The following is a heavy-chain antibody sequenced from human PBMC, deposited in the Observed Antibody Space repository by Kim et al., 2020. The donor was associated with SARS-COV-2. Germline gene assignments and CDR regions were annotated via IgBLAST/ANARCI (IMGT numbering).Heavy chain of an antibody. CDR1: GFTFSTYA. CDR3: VKEVMPTSGTNYFDY. D-gene: IGHD2-8*01. CDR2: ISRSGRTI. Sequence: GGSLRLSCSASGFTFSTYAMYWVRQAPGKGLEYVSSISRSGRTIDYADSMKGRPTISRDNSKNMLYLQVSSLRPEDTAVYYCVKEVMPTSGTNYFDYWG. V-gene: IGHV3-64D*09. J-gene: IGHJ4*01.